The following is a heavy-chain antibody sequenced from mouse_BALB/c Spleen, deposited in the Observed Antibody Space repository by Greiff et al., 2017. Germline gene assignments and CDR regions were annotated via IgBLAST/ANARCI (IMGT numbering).Heavy chain of an antibody. CDR2: ISTYYGDA. J-gene: IGHJ4*01. CDR3: ARRGPLYAMDY. Sequence: VQLVESGAELVRPGVSVKISCKGSGYTFTDYAMHWVKQSHAKSLEWIGVISTYYGDASYNQKFKGKATMTVDKSSSTAYMELARLTSEDSAIYYCARRGPLYAMDYWGQGTSVTVSS. CDR1: GYTFTDYA. V-gene: IGHV1S137*01. D-gene: IGHD3-3*01.